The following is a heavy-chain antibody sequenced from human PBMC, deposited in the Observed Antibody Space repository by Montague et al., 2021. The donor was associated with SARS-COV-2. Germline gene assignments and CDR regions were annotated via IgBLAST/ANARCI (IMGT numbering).Heavy chain of an antibody. D-gene: IGHD3-3*01. CDR2: MNHSGST. V-gene: IGHV4-34*01. CDR1: GGSFSGYY. J-gene: IGHJ4*02. Sequence: SETLSLTCAVYGGSFSGYYWSWIRQPPGKGLEWIGEMNHSGSTNYNPSLKSRVTISVDTSKNQFSLKLSSVTAADTAVYYCARGYQLRFLEWSSRQSTSDYWGQGTLVTVSS. CDR3: ARGYQLRFLEWSSRQSTSDY.